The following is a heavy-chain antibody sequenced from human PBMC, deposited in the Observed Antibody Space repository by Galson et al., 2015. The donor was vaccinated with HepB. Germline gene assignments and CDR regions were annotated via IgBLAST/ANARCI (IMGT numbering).Heavy chain of an antibody. CDR1: GYTFTSYG. V-gene: IGHV1-18*04. CDR2: ISAYNGNT. J-gene: IGHJ4*02. Sequence: SVKVSCKASGYTFTSYGISWVRQAPGQGLEWMGWISAYNGNTNYAQKLQGRVTMTRNTSISTAYMELNSLTLDDTAVYYCARGTKGRDWYAFDQWGQGTLVPVSS. CDR3: ARGTKGRDWYAFDQ. D-gene: IGHD6-19*01.